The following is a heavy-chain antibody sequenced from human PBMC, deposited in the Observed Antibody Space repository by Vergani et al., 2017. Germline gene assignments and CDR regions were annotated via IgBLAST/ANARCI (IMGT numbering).Heavy chain of an antibody. Sequence: QVQLVQSGAKVKKPGASVKVSCKASGYTFTGYYMHWVRQAPGQGLEWMGWINPNSGGTNYAQQIQGRVTMTRDTSISTAYMELSRLRSDDTAVYYCARASGWGDYWGQGTLVTVSS. V-gene: IGHV1-2*02. CDR1: GYTFTGYY. CDR3: ARASGWGDY. D-gene: IGHD6-19*01. J-gene: IGHJ4*02. CDR2: INPNSGGT.